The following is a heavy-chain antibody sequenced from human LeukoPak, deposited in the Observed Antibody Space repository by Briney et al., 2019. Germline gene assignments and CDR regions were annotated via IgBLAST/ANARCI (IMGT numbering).Heavy chain of an antibody. CDR1: GYTLTSYY. D-gene: IGHD1-26*01. J-gene: IGHJ6*02. V-gene: IGHV1-2*02. Sequence: GASVKVSCKASGYTLTSYYMHWVRQAPGQGLEWMGWINPNSGGTNYAQKFQGRVTMTRDTSISTAYMELSRLRSDDTAVYYCARDQRSSYRLPWSYYYGMDVWGQGTTVTVSS. CDR3: ARDQRSSYRLPWSYYYGMDV. CDR2: INPNSGGT.